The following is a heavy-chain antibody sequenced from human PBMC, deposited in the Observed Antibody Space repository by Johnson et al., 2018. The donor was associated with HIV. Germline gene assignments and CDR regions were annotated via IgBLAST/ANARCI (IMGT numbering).Heavy chain of an antibody. CDR1: GFTVSSNY. CDR3: ARDPAAAALRAFDI. D-gene: IGHD6-13*01. J-gene: IGHJ3*02. V-gene: IGHV3-66*01. CDR2: IYSGGST. Sequence: VQLVESGGGLVQPGGSLRLSCAASGFTVSSNYMSWVRQAPGKGLESVSVIYSGGSTYYADSVKGRFTISRDNSKNTLYLQMNSLRAEDTAVYYCARDPAAAALRAFDIWGQGTMVTVSS.